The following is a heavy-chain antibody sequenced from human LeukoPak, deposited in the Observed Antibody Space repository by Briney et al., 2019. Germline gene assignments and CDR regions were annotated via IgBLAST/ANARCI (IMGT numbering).Heavy chain of an antibody. CDR2: IIPIFGTA. Sequence: GASVKVSCKASGGTFSSYAISWVRQAPGQGLEWMGGIIPIFGTANYAQKFQGRVTLTADESTSTAYMELSSLRSEDTAVYYCARGPLYTVTAYYYYYYYMDVWGKGTTVTVSS. CDR3: ARGPLYTVTAYYYYYYYMDV. CDR1: GGTFSSYA. V-gene: IGHV1-69*13. D-gene: IGHD4-11*01. J-gene: IGHJ6*03.